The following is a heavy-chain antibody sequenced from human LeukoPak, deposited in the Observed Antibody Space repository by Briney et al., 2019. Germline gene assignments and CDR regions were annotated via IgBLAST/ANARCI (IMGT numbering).Heavy chain of an antibody. J-gene: IGHJ4*02. CDR1: GGTFSSYA. D-gene: IGHD7-27*01. V-gene: IGHV1-69*05. CDR3: ARALPTKLGIKYFDY. CDR2: IIPIFGTA. Sequence: ASVKVSCKASGGTFSSYAISWVRQAPGQGLEWMGGIIPIFGTANYAQKFQGRVTITTDESTSTAYMELSSLRSEDTAVYYCARALPTKLGIKYFDYWGQGTLVTVSS.